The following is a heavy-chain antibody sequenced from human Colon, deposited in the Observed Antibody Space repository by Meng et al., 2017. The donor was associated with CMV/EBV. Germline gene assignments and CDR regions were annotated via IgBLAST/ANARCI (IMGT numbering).Heavy chain of an antibody. Sequence: GGSLRLSCTASGFTFSNYTVKWVRQAPGKGLEWVSSISSSGSYIYYADSVKGRFSISSDSAKTSVFLQMNNLRAEDTALYYCARDQAGDPLFYYTGLDVWGHGTPVTVSS. D-gene: IGHD2-21*01. CDR3: ARDQAGDPLFYYTGLDV. J-gene: IGHJ6*02. CDR1: GFTFSNYT. CDR2: ISSSGSYI. V-gene: IGHV3-21*06.